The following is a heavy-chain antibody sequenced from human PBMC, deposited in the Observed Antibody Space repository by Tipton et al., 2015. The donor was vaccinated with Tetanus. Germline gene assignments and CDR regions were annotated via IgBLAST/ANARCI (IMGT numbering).Heavy chain of an antibody. D-gene: IGHD3-16*01. V-gene: IGHV3-23*01. Sequence: AASGFPFSSYALIWVRQAPGKGLEWVSSITADGGGTYYADSVKGRFTISRDNSRNMVYLQMNSPRADDTAVYFCTKDLRPNVGFDLWGRGTLVTVSS. CDR1: GFPFSSYA. CDR2: ITADGGGT. J-gene: IGHJ2*01. CDR3: TKDLRPNVGFDL.